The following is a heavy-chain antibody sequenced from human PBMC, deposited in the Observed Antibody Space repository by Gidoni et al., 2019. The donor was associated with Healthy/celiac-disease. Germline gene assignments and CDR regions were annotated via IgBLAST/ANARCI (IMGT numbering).Heavy chain of an antibody. J-gene: IGHJ6*02. D-gene: IGHD4-4*01. V-gene: IGHV3-53*01. CDR3: ARALYSNYVHYYYYYGMDV. CDR2: IYSGGST. CDR1: GFTVRSNY. Sequence: EVQLVESGGGLIQPGGSLRLSCAASGFTVRSNYMSWVRQAPGKGLEWVSVIYSGGSTYYADSVKGRFTISRDNSKNTLYLQMNSLRAEDTAVYYCARALYSNYVHYYYYYGMDVWGQGTTVTVSS.